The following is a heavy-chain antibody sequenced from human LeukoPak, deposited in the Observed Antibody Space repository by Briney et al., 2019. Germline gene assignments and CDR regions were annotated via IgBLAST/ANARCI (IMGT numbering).Heavy chain of an antibody. CDR1: GYTFTSYG. D-gene: IGHD3-10*01. Sequence: ASVKVSCKASGYTFTSYGISWVRQPPGQGLEWVGWISAYDGNTNCAQKLQGRVTMTTNTSTSTAYMELRSLRTDHTAVYYCARDTIEVSGNYFAYWGQGTLVTVSS. J-gene: IGHJ4*02. V-gene: IGHV1-18*01. CDR2: ISAYDGNT. CDR3: ARDTIEVSGNYFAY.